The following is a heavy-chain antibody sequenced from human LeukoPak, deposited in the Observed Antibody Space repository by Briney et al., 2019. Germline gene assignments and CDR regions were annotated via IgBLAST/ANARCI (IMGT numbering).Heavy chain of an antibody. Sequence: SETLSLTCTVSGGSISSSSYYWGWIRQPPGKGLEWIGSIYYSGSTYYNPSLKSRVTISVDTSKNQFSLKLSSVTAADTAVYYCARQIMVRGVPYYFDYWGQGTLVTVSS. CDR3: ARQIMVRGVPYYFDY. CDR2: IYYSGST. V-gene: IGHV4-39*01. J-gene: IGHJ4*02. CDR1: GGSISSSSYY. D-gene: IGHD3-10*01.